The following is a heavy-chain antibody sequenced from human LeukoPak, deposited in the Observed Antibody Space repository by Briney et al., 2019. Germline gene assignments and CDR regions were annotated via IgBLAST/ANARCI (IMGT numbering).Heavy chain of an antibody. CDR2: VNPNSGNT. D-gene: IGHD3-22*01. CDR3: ARGRADYYDSSGYVDYYYYMDV. Sequence: ASVKVSCKASGYTFTSYDINWVRQATGQGLEWMGWVNPNSGNTGYAQKFQGRVTMTRNTSISTAYMELSSLRSEDTAVYYCARGRADYYDSSGYVDYYYYMDVWGKGTTVTVSS. CDR1: GYTFTSYD. J-gene: IGHJ6*03. V-gene: IGHV1-8*01.